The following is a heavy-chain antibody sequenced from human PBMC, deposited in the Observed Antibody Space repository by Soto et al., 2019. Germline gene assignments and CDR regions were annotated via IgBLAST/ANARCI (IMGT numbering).Heavy chain of an antibody. CDR2: ISSSSSTI. V-gene: IGHV3-48*02. J-gene: IGHJ6*02. CDR1: GFTFSSYS. CDR3: ARDLLRDFWSGYYARGYYGMDV. D-gene: IGHD3-3*01. Sequence: PGGSLRLSCAASGFTFSSYSMNWVRQAPGKGLEWVSYISSSSSTIYYADSVKGRFTISRDNAKNSLYLQMNSLRDEDTAVYYCARDLLRDFWSGYYARGYYGMDVWGQGTTVTVS.